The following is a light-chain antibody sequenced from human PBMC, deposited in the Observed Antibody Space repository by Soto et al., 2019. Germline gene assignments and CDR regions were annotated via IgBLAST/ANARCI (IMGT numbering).Light chain of an antibody. V-gene: IGLV1-40*01. Sequence: QSVLTQPPSVSGAPGQTVTISCTGSSSNIGAGYDVHWYQQLPGTAPKLLIYGNSNRPSGVPDRFSGSKSGTLASLAITGLRAEDEADYYCQSSDSSLSGPRLFGGGTKLTVL. CDR3: QSSDSSLSGPRL. CDR1: SSNIGAGYD. J-gene: IGLJ2*01. CDR2: GNS.